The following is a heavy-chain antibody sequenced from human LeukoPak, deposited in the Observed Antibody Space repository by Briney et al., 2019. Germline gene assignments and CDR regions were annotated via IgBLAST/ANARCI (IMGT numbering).Heavy chain of an antibody. D-gene: IGHD3-22*01. CDR3: ARGRITMIRCFDY. Sequence: SVKVSCKASGGTFSSYAISWVRQAPGQGLEWMGGIIPIFGTANYAQKFQGRVTITADESTSTAYMELSSLRSEDTAVCYCARGRITMIRCFDYWGQGTLVTVSS. J-gene: IGHJ4*02. CDR1: GGTFSSYA. V-gene: IGHV1-69*01. CDR2: IIPIFGTA.